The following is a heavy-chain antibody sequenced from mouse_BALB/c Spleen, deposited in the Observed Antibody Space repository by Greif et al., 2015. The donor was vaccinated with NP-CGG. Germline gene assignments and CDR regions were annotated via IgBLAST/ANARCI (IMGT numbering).Heavy chain of an antibody. CDR1: GFSLTSYG. CDR2: IWAGGST. V-gene: IGHV2-9*02. D-gene: IGHD2-1*01. J-gene: IGHJ4*01. Sequence: VQLQQSGPGLVAPSQSLSITCTVSGFSLTSYGVHWVRQPPGKGLEWLGVIWAGGSTNYNSALMSRLSISKDNSKSXVFLKMNRLQTDDTAMYYCARVDGNKGYAMDYWGQGTSVTVSS. CDR3: ARVDGNKGYAMDY.